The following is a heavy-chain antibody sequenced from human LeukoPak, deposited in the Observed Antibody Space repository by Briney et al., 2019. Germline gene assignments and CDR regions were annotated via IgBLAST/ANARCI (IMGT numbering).Heavy chain of an antibody. CDR3: AKDPIPRIAAAGTGSAY. CDR2: ISGSGGST. V-gene: IGHV3-23*01. D-gene: IGHD6-13*01. CDR1: GFTFSSYA. J-gene: IGHJ4*02. Sequence: GGSLRPSCAASGFTFSSYAMSWVRQAPGTGLEWVSAISGSGGSTYYADSVKGRFTIPRDNSKNTLYLQMNSLRAEDAAVYYCAKDPIPRIAAAGTGSAYWGQGTLVTVST.